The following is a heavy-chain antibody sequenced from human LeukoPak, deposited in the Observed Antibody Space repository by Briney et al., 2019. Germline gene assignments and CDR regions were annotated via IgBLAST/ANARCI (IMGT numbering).Heavy chain of an antibody. CDR3: AKLGNQWELRLDY. D-gene: IGHD3-10*01. CDR2: IDTSGST. V-gene: IGHV4-4*07. CDR1: GDSLRSYY. J-gene: IGHJ4*02. Sequence: PSETLSLTCTVSGDSLRSYYWSWIRQPAGKGLEWLGHIDTSGSTNYNPSLKSRVTMSVDTSRNQFSLKLTSVTAADTAVYYRAKLGNQWELRLDYWGQGTLVTVSS.